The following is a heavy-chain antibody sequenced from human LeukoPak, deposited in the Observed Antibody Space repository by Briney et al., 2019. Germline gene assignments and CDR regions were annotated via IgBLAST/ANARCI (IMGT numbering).Heavy chain of an antibody. CDR3: AKNGGYSYGLYYFDY. CDR1: GFAFRSYA. Sequence: GGSLRLSCAASGFAFRSYAMSWVRQAPGKGVEWVSSIISSGDITYYADSLKGRFTISRDNSKNMVYLQMDSLRAEDSAVYYCAKNGGYSYGLYYFDYWGQGTLVTVSS. V-gene: IGHV3-23*01. CDR2: IISSGDIT. J-gene: IGHJ4*02. D-gene: IGHD5-18*01.